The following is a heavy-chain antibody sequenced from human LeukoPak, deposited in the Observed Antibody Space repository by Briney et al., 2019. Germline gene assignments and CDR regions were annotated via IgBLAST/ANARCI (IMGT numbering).Heavy chain of an antibody. CDR2: IIPIFGTA. D-gene: IGHD3-22*01. CDR3: ARASGNYYDSSGYYRTPPRFDY. Sequence: GASVKVSCKASGGTFSSYAISWVRQAPGQGLEWMGGIIPIFGTANYAQKFQGRVTITTDEPTSTAYMELSSLRSEDTAVYYCARASGNYYDSSGYYRTPPRFDYWGQGTLVTVSS. V-gene: IGHV1-69*05. J-gene: IGHJ4*02. CDR1: GGTFSSYA.